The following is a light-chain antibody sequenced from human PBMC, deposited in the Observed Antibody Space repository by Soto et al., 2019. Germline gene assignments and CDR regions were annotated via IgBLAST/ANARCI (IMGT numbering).Light chain of an antibody. J-gene: IGKJ3*01. CDR2: GAS. Sequence: EIVMTQSPAALSVSPGERATLSCRASQSVSSNLAWYQQKPDQAPRLLIYGASTRATGIPVRFSGSGSGTEFTLTISSLQSEDFAVYYCRQYNNWPSFTFGPGTKVDIK. CDR1: QSVSSN. V-gene: IGKV3-15*01. CDR3: RQYNNWPSFT.